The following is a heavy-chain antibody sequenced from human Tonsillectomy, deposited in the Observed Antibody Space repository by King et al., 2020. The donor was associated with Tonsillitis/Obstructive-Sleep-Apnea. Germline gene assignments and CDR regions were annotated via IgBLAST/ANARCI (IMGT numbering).Heavy chain of an antibody. CDR1: VGTFSSYA. V-gene: IGHV1-69*01. Sequence: QLVQSGAEVKKPGSSVKVSCKASVGTFSSYAISWVRQAPGQGLDWMGGFIPIFGTANYAQKFQGRVTITADESTSTAYLELSSLRSEDTAVYYCAGGIEGGGSYYEGFDYWGQGTLVTVSS. CDR3: AGGIEGGGSYYEGFDY. D-gene: IGHD1-26*01. J-gene: IGHJ4*02. CDR2: FIPIFGTA.